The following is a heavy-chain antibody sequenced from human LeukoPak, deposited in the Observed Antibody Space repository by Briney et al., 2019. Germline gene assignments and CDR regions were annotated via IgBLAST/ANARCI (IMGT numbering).Heavy chain of an antibody. J-gene: IGHJ4*02. CDR3: AKGGGYEVLYDY. Sequence: GGSLRLSCAASGFTFSTSGMSWVRQAPGKGLDWVSAITSGGDTTYYADSVKGRFTIFRDNPKNTLYLQMNNLRAEDTAVYYCAKGGGYEVLYDYWGQGTLVTVSS. D-gene: IGHD5-12*01. V-gene: IGHV3-23*01. CDR2: ITSGGDTT. CDR1: GFTFSTSG.